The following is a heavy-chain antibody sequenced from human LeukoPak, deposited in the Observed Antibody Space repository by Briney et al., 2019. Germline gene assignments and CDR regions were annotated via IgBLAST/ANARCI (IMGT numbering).Heavy chain of an antibody. D-gene: IGHD2-2*01. V-gene: IGHV3-30*18. CDR1: GFTFSSYG. CDR2: ISYDGSNK. Sequence: PGGSLRLSCAASGFTFSSYGMHWVRQAPGKGLEWVAVISYDGSNKYYADSVKGRFTISRDNSKNTLYLQMNTLSAEDTAVYYCAKNRLPAATDRTSYYYYGMDVWGQGTTVTVSS. CDR3: AKNRLPAATDRTSYYYYGMDV. J-gene: IGHJ6*02.